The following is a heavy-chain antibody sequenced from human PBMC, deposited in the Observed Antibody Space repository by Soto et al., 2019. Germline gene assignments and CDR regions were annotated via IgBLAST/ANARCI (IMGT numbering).Heavy chain of an antibody. CDR2: ISTSGSTT. Sequence: QVHLVESGGGLVKPGGSLRLSCAASGFTLSDFYMTWIRQAPGKGLEWVSDISTSGSTTNYADSVKGRFTISRDNARNSLYLKMNSLRAEDTAVYYCARRGFVVVTAIDNWGQGTLVTVSS. CDR1: GFTLSDFY. J-gene: IGHJ4*02. V-gene: IGHV3-11*01. CDR3: ARRGFVVVTAIDN. D-gene: IGHD2-21*02.